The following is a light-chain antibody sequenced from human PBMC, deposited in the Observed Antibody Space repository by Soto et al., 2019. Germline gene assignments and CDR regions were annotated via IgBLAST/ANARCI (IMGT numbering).Light chain of an antibody. J-gene: IGLJ2*01. V-gene: IGLV1-47*02. Sequence: SVLTQPPSASGTPGQRVTISCSGSSSNVETNYVYWYQQLPGMAPKLLIYSNDQRPSGVPDRFSASKSGTSASLAISGLRSEDEADYYCSATDDSLSGPVFGGGTKVTVL. CDR1: SSNVETNY. CDR2: SND. CDR3: SATDDSLSGPV.